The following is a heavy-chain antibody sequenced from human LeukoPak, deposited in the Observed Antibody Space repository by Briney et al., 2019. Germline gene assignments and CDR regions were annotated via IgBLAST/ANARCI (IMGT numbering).Heavy chain of an antibody. CDR2: MSPNSGNT. Sequence: ASVKVSCKASKYTFTNYDINWVRQATGHGLEWLGWMSPNSGNTGYAQKFQGRVTMTRNTSISTAYMELSSLRSEDTAVYYCAREGNTYCGGDCYPDYWGQGTLVTVSS. CDR3: AREGNTYCGGDCYPDY. V-gene: IGHV1-8*01. J-gene: IGHJ4*02. D-gene: IGHD2-21*02. CDR1: KYTFTNYD.